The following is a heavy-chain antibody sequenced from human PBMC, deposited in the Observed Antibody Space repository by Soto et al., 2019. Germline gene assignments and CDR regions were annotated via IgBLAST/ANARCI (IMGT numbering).Heavy chain of an antibody. V-gene: IGHV1-69*06. CDR2: IIPIFGTA. CDR3: ARAAGRDDDYVYNPAPLYSFDY. D-gene: IGHD3-16*01. J-gene: IGHJ4*02. CDR1: GGTFSSYA. Sequence: SSVQVSCKASGGTFSSYAISWVRQAPGQGLEWMGGIIPIFGTANYAQKFQGRVTITADKSTSTAYMELSSLRSEDTAVYYCARAAGRDDDYVYNPAPLYSFDYWGKGTMVTVSP.